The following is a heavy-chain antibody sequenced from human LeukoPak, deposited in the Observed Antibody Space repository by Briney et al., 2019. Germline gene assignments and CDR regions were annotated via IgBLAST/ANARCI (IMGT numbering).Heavy chain of an antibody. D-gene: IGHD2-15*01. V-gene: IGHV1-69*06. CDR1: GYTFPSYA. Sequence: ASVKVSCKASGYTFPSYAISWVRQAPGQGLEWMGGIIPIFGTANYAQKFQGRVTITADKSTSTAYMELSSLRSEDTAVYYCARSGDIVVVVAATPQEYYYMDVWGKGTTVTVSS. J-gene: IGHJ6*03. CDR3: ARSGDIVVVVAATPQEYYYMDV. CDR2: IIPIFGTA.